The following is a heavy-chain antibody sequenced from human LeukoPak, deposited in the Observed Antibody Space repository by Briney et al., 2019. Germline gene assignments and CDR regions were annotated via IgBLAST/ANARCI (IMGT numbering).Heavy chain of an antibody. CDR1: GHTFTSYY. Sequence: ASVKVSCKTSGHTFTSYYIHWVRQAPGQGLEWMGIINPSGGSTSYAQKFQGRVTMTRDTSTSTVYMYLSSLRSEDMAVYYCARDSLYGVVDYWGQGTLVTVSS. CDR2: INPSGGST. J-gene: IGHJ4*02. V-gene: IGHV1-46*01. CDR3: ARDSLYGVVDY. D-gene: IGHD4-17*01.